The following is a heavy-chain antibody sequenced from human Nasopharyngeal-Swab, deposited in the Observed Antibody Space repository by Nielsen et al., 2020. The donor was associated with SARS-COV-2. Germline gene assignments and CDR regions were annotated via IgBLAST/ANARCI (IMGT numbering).Heavy chain of an antibody. CDR2: ITWNSGV. Sequence: GGSLRLSCAASGFTFENYAMHWVRQPPGKGLEWVSGITWNSGVGYTDSVKGRFTISRDNARNSLYLQMNSLRADDTALYYCTKGRADYSNPSFDNWGQGTLVTVSS. D-gene: IGHD4/OR15-4a*01. V-gene: IGHV3-9*01. CDR3: TKGRADYSNPSFDN. J-gene: IGHJ4*02. CDR1: GFTFENYA.